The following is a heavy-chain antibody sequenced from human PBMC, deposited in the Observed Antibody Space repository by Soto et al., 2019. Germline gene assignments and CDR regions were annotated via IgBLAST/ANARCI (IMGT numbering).Heavy chain of an antibody. J-gene: IGHJ4*02. CDR2: IWYDGRNE. CDR1: GFTFSNYG. CDR3: AGDASKDCLGGSGGSCYIDN. D-gene: IGHD2-15*01. V-gene: IGHV3-33*01. Sequence: GGSLRLSCAASGFTFSNYGMHWVRQAPGKGLEWVAIIWYDGRNEHYADSVKGRFTISGDNSKNTVSLQMTSLRAEDTVVYYCAGDASKDCLGGSGGSCYIDNWGQGTLVTVSS.